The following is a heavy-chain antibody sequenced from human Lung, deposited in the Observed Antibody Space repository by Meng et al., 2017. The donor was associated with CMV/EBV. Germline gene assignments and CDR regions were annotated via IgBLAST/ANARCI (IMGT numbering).Heavy chain of an antibody. CDR3: AIDGAGSIAY. J-gene: IGHJ4*02. V-gene: IGHV3-11*04. CDR1: GFTFSSYY. CDR2: ISSSSTTL. Sequence: GGSLRLXCAASGFTFSSYYMTWVRQAPGKGLEWVSCISSSSTTLNYAVSVKGRFTITRDNAKDSLYLQMDRLRVEDTTVYYCAIDGAGSIAYWGQGTWVTVSS. D-gene: IGHD6-19*01.